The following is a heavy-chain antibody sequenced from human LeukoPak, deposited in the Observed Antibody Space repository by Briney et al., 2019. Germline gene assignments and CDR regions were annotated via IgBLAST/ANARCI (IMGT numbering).Heavy chain of an antibody. Sequence: ASVKVSCKASGYTFTAYAMNWVRQIPGQRFEWMGWINTNTGNPTYAPGFTGRFVFSLDTSVSTAYLQISSLKAEDTAVYYCARDIAVTGYDSWGQGTLVTVSS. D-gene: IGHD6-19*01. V-gene: IGHV7-4-1*02. CDR2: INTNTGNP. CDR3: ARDIAVTGYDS. J-gene: IGHJ4*02. CDR1: GYTFTAYA.